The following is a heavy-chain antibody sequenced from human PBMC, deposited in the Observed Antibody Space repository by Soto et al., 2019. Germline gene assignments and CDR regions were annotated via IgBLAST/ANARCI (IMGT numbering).Heavy chain of an antibody. V-gene: IGHV4-61*01. CDR1: GGSVSSGTYY. CDR2: ISYSGST. CDR3: ARRHSGGNWLDP. Sequence: PSETLSLTCIVSGGSVSSGTYYWTWIRQPPGKGLEWIGYISYSGSTNYNPSLKSRVTISADTSKNQFSLKLNSVTAADTAVYYCARRHSGGNWLDPWGQGTLVTVSS. D-gene: IGHD2-15*01. J-gene: IGHJ5*02.